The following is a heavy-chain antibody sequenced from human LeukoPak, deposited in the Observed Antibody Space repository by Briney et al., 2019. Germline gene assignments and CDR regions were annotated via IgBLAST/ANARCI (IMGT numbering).Heavy chain of an antibody. CDR2: IYYSGST. V-gene: IGHV4-39*07. Sequence: SETLSLTCTVSGGSISSSSYYWGWIRQPPGKGLEWIGSIYYSGSTYYNPSLKSRVTISVDTSKNQFSLKLSSVTAADTAVYYCARGRAYYGGYLLASYNWFDPWGQGTLVTVSS. CDR3: ARGRAYYGGYLLASYNWFDP. CDR1: GGSISSSSYY. D-gene: IGHD1-26*01. J-gene: IGHJ5*02.